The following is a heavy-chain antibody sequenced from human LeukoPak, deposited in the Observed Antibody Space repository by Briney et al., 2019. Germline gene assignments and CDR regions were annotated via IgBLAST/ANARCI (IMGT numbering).Heavy chain of an antibody. CDR3: ASSIAARSWGGGFDP. D-gene: IGHD6-6*01. Sequence: GGSLRLSCAASGFTFSSYAMHWVRQAPGKGLEWVAVISYDGSNKYYADSVKGRFTISRDNSKNTLYLQMNSLRAEDTAVYYCASSIAARSWGGGFDPWGQGTLVTVSS. V-gene: IGHV3-30*04. J-gene: IGHJ5*02. CDR2: ISYDGSNK. CDR1: GFTFSSYA.